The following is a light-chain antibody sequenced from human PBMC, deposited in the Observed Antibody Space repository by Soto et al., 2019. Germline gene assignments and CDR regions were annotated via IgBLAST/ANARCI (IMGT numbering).Light chain of an antibody. CDR2: DAS. CDR3: QQYNSYSPIT. V-gene: IGKV1-5*01. CDR1: QSISSW. J-gene: IGKJ5*01. Sequence: DIPMTQSPSTLSASVGDRVTITCRASQSISSWLAWYQQKPGKAPKLLIYDASSLESGVPSRFSGSGSGTXFTLTISSLQPDDFATYYCQQYNSYSPITFGQGTRLEIK.